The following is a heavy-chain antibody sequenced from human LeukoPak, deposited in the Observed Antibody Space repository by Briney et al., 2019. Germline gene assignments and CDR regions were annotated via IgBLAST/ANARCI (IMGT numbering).Heavy chain of an antibody. J-gene: IGHJ4*02. Sequence: ASVKVSCEASGYTFTGYYMHWVRQAPGQGLEWMGIINPSAGSTSYAQKFQGRVTMTRDTSTSTVYMELSGLTFDDTSIYFCARDKTMLAVVLTSPGFDYWGQGTLVTVSS. V-gene: IGHV1-46*01. CDR3: ARDKTMLAVVLTSPGFDY. CDR2: INPSAGST. CDR1: GYTFTGYY. D-gene: IGHD3-22*01.